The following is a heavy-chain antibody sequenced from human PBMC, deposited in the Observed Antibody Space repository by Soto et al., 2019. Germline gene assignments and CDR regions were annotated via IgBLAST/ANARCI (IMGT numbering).Heavy chain of an antibody. CDR3: AKDLHPQWLVQYAFDI. CDR2: ISGSGGST. Sequence: EVQLLESGGGLVQPGGSLRLSCAASGFTFSSYAMSWVRQAPGKGLEWVSAISGSGGSTYYADSVKGRFTISRDNSKNTLYLQMNSLRAEDTAVYYCAKDLHPQWLVQYAFDIWGQGTMVTVSS. CDR1: GFTFSSYA. V-gene: IGHV3-23*01. D-gene: IGHD6-19*01. J-gene: IGHJ3*02.